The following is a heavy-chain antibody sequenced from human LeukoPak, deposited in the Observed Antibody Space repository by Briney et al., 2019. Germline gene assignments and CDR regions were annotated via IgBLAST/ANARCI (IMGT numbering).Heavy chain of an antibody. CDR3: AKDTGSPADAITMEDNAFDI. J-gene: IGHJ3*02. V-gene: IGHV3-30-3*01. CDR1: GFTFSSYA. CDR2: ISYDGSNK. Sequence: GGSLRLSCAASGFTFSSYAMHWVRQAPGKGLGWVAVISYDGSNKYYADSVKGRFTISRDNSKNTLYLQMNSLRAEDTAVYYCAKDTGSPADAITMEDNAFDIWGQGTMVTVSS. D-gene: IGHD3-3*01.